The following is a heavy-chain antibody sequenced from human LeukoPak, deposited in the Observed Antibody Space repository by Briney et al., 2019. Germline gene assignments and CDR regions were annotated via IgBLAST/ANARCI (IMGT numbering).Heavy chain of an antibody. CDR2: INPSGGST. D-gene: IGHD3-10*02. J-gene: IGHJ4*02. Sequence: GASVKVSCKASGYTFTSYYMHWVRQAPGQGLEWMGIINPSGGSTSYPQKFQGRVTMTRDTSTSTVYMELSSLRSEDTAVYYCARVPTRVGYFDYWGQGTLVTVSS. CDR3: ARVPTRVGYFDY. CDR1: GYTFTSYY. V-gene: IGHV1-46*01.